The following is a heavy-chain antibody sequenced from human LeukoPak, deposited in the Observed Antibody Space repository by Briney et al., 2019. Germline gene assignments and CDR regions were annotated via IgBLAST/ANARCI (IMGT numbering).Heavy chain of an antibody. CDR2: IYCSGST. Sequence: SETLSLTYTVSGGSISSYSWSWIRQPPGKGLEWIGYIYCSGSTNYNPSLKSRVTISVDTSKNQFSLKLTSVTAADTAVYYCARDLGYNYGHTFDYWGQGTLVIVSS. D-gene: IGHD5-18*01. J-gene: IGHJ4*02. V-gene: IGHV4-59*01. CDR1: GGSISSYS. CDR3: ARDLGYNYGHTFDY.